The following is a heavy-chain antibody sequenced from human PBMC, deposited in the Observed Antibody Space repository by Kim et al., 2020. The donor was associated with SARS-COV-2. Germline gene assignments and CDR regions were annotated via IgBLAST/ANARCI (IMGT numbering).Heavy chain of an antibody. J-gene: IGHJ3*02. D-gene: IGHD2-15*01. Sequence: GGSLRLSCAASGFTVSSNYMSWVRQAPGKGLEWVSVIYSGGSTYYADSVKGRFTISRDNSKNTLYLQMNSLRAEDTAVYYCARVGFGGFCSGGSCYSPPRKNAFDIWGQGTMVTVSS. CDR2: IYSGGST. CDR1: GFTVSSNY. V-gene: IGHV3-53*01. CDR3: ARVGFGGFCSGGSCYSPPRKNAFDI.